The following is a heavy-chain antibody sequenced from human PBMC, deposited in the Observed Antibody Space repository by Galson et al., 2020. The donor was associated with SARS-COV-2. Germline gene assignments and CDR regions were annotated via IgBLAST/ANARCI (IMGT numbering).Heavy chain of an antibody. CDR1: GFTFSNHW. V-gene: IGHV3-74*01. D-gene: IGHD2-8*01. Sequence: GGSLRLSCAVSGFTFSNHWMHWVRQPPGKGLVWVSRIYSEGSSTSYADSVKGRLTISGDNAKNTLYLQMKSLRTEDTAVYYCARGDMVNDYFDFWGQGTLVTVSS. J-gene: IGHJ4*02. CDR2: IYSEGSST. CDR3: ARGDMVNDYFDF.